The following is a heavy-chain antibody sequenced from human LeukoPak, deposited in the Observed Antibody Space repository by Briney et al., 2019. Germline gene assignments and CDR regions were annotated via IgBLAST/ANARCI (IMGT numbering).Heavy chain of an antibody. CDR2: IYYTGSN. CDR1: GGSITGSTYY. Sequence: PSETLSLTCTVSGGSITGSTYYWGWIRQPPGKGLEWIGSIYYTGSNYYNPFLKSRVTISVDTSKNQFSLKLSSVTAADTAVYYCARQAYSSNLGWFDPWGQGTLVTVSP. D-gene: IGHD6-13*01. J-gene: IGHJ5*02. CDR3: ARQAYSSNLGWFDP. V-gene: IGHV4-39*01.